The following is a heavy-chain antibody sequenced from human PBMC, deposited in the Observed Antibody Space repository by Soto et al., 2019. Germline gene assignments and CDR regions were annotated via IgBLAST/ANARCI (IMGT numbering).Heavy chain of an antibody. D-gene: IGHD2-15*01. CDR1: GYSFTSYW. Sequence: EVQLVQSGAEVKKSGEPLKISCKGSGYSFTSYWIGWVRQMSGKGLEWMAIIYPDDSDTRYSPSFQGQVTVSADKSISTVYLQWTSLKASDTAMYYCATLRADCSGDSCYSYYFDYWGQGTLVAVSS. V-gene: IGHV5-51*01. J-gene: IGHJ4*02. CDR2: IYPDDSDT. CDR3: ATLRADCSGDSCYSYYFDY.